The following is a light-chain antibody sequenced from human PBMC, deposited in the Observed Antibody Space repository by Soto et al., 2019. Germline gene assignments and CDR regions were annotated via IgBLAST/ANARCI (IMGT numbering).Light chain of an antibody. CDR3: QQYNDWPPLT. Sequence: EIVMTQSPATLSVSPGERATLSCRASQSVSSNLAWYQQKPGQAPRLLIYGASTRATGIPVRFSGSGSGTEFTLTINSLQSEDFAVYYCQQYNDWPPLTFGGGTKVEIK. CDR1: QSVSSN. V-gene: IGKV3-15*01. CDR2: GAS. J-gene: IGKJ4*01.